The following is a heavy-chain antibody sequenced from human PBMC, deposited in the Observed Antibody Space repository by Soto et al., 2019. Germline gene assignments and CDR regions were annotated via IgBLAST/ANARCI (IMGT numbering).Heavy chain of an antibody. CDR3: ASVNSGYYYYYGMDV. V-gene: IGHV4-39*01. J-gene: IGHJ6*02. CDR2: IYYSGST. D-gene: IGHD5-12*01. Sequence: SETLSLTCTVSGGSISSSSYYWGWIRQPPGKGLEWIGSIYYSGSTYYNPSLKSRVTISVDTSKNQFSLKLSSVTAADTAVYYCASVNSGYYYYYGMDVWGQGTTVTVSS. CDR1: GGSISSSSYY.